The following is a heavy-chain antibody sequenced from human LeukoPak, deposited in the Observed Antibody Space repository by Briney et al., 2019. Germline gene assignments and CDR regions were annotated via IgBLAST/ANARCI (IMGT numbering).Heavy chain of an antibody. V-gene: IGHV3-30*18. D-gene: IGHD5-18*01. CDR1: VFTFSSYC. CDR3: AKDRYSYAFEYSDS. J-gene: IGHJ4*02. CDR2: ISNDGSKK. Sequence: GGSLRLSCAASVFTFSSYCMHWVRHAPCKGRDWVEVISNDGSKKYYADCVKGRFTISRDNSKNTLSLQVSSLRTEDTAVYYCAKDRYSYAFEYSDSWGQGTLVTVSS.